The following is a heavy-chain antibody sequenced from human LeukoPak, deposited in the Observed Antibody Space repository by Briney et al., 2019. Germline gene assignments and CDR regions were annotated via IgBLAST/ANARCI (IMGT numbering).Heavy chain of an antibody. CDR2: INWNGGST. J-gene: IGHJ4*02. CDR3: ARGDYYDSSGFR. D-gene: IGHD3-22*01. Sequence: PGGSLRLSCAASGFTFDDYGMSWVRHAPGKGLEWVSGINWNGGSTGYADSVKGRFTISRDNAKNSLYLQMNSLRAEDTALYYCARGDYYDSSGFRWGQGTLVTVSS. V-gene: IGHV3-20*04. CDR1: GFTFDDYG.